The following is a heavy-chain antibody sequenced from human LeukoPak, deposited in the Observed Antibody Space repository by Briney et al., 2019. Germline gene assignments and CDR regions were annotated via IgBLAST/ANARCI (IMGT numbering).Heavy chain of an antibody. J-gene: IGHJ4*02. CDR2: IYTSGST. CDR3: ARGLLGYDILTGYYPSLYFDY. D-gene: IGHD3-9*01. Sequence: SETLSLTCTVSGGSISSGSYYWSWIRQPAGKGLEWIGRIYTSGSTNYNPSLKSRVTISVDTSKNQFSLKLSSATAADTAVYYCARGLLGYDILTGYYPSLYFDYWGQGTLVTVSS. V-gene: IGHV4-61*02. CDR1: GGSISSGSYY.